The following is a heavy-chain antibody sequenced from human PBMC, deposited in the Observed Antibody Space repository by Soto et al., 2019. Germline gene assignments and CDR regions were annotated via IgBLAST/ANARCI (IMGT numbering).Heavy chain of an antibody. CDR1: GFTFSSYS. Sequence: PGGSLRLSCAASGFTFSSYSMNWVRQAPGKGLEWVSSISSSTSYMYYADSVKGRFTISRDNAKNSLYLQMNSLRAEDTAVYYCARDFRDGYYFDYWGQGTLVTSPQ. D-gene: IGHD5-12*01. J-gene: IGHJ4*02. CDR2: ISSSTSYM. CDR3: ARDFRDGYYFDY. V-gene: IGHV3-21*01.